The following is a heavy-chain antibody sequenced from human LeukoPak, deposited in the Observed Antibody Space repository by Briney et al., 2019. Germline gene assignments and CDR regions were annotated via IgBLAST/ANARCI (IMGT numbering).Heavy chain of an antibody. CDR3: ARSGNYFDY. V-gene: IGHV3-23*01. CDR1: GFTFSSYA. Sequence: GGSLRLSCAASGFTFSSYAMNWVRQAPGKGLEWVSSISGSGGSTYYADSVKGRFTISRDNSKNTLDLQMNSLRAEDTAMYYCARSGNYFDYWGQGTLVTVSS. J-gene: IGHJ4*02. CDR2: ISGSGGST.